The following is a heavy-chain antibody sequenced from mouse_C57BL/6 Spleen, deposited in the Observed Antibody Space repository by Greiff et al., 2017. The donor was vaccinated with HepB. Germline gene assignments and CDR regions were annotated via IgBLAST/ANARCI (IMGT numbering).Heavy chain of an antibody. Sequence: QVQLQQPGTELVKPGASVKLSCKASGYTFTSYWMHWVKQRPGQGLEWIGNINPSNGGTNYNEKFKSKATLTVDKSSSTAYMQLSSLTSEDSAVYYCARGVVWLPPYDYAMDYWGQGTSVTVSS. CDR3: ARGVVWLPPYDYAMDY. CDR1: GYTFTSYW. J-gene: IGHJ4*01. D-gene: IGHD2-2*01. CDR2: INPSNGGT. V-gene: IGHV1-53*01.